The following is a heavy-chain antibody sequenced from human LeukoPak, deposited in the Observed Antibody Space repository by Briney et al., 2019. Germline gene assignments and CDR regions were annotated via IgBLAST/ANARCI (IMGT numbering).Heavy chain of an antibody. J-gene: IGHJ3*02. D-gene: IGHD3-10*01. CDR2: ISGSGGSK. Sequence: GGSLRLSCAASGFTFSSYAMSWVRQAPGKGLEWVSAISGSGGSKYYADSVKGRFTISRDNSKNTLYLQMNSLRAEDTAVYYCAKAYYGSGSYDAFDIWGQGTMVTVSS. CDR1: GFTFSSYA. V-gene: IGHV3-23*01. CDR3: AKAYYGSGSYDAFDI.